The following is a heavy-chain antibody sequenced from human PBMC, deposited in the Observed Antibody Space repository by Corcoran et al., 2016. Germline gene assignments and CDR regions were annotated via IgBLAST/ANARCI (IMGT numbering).Heavy chain of an antibody. CDR2: VQRKADGRTT. D-gene: IGHD1-26*01. Sequence: EDHLVESGGGLVKPGRSLRLSCAGSGFTFNSVLWINWARQAPGKGMEWVGHVQRKADGRTTDYAAPVQGRFTISRDDSKNTLYLEMTSLKNEDTAMYYCTAGYYGTWGQGTLVIVSS. V-gene: IGHV3-15*01. CDR3: TAGYYGT. J-gene: IGHJ4*02. CDR1: GFTFNSVLW.